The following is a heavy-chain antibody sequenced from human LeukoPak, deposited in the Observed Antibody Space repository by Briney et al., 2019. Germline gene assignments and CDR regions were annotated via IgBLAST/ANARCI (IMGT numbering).Heavy chain of an antibody. J-gene: IGHJ3*02. CDR2: MSINSSYI. CDR1: GFTFSSYS. Sequence: PGGSLRLSCAASGFTFSSYSMNWVRQAPGKGLGWVSSMSINSSYISYADSLKGSLTIYRDNAKNSLYLQMTGLRAEDTAVYYCARDFRQSGGDGELQAFDIWGQGTMVTVSS. V-gene: IGHV3-21*01. D-gene: IGHD2-21*01. CDR3: ARDFRQSGGDGELQAFDI.